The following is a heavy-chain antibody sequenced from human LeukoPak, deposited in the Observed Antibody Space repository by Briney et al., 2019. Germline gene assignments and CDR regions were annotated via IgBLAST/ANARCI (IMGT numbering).Heavy chain of an antibody. Sequence: GGSLRLSCVASGFTFSDHYMDWVSQAPGKGLEWVGRSRNKAKSYSTDYAASVKGRFTISRDDSRNSLCLQMNSLKSEDTAIYYCARDSSGDYWGHGTLVTVSS. CDR2: SRNKAKSYST. V-gene: IGHV3-72*01. D-gene: IGHD6-19*01. CDR3: ARDSSGDY. CDR1: GFTFSDHY. J-gene: IGHJ4*01.